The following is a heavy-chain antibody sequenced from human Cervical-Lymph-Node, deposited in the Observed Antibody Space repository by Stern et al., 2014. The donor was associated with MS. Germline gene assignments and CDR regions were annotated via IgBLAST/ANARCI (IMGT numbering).Heavy chain of an antibody. CDR2: IIPIFGTA. CDR1: GDAFNNSA. J-gene: IGHJ6*02. D-gene: IGHD1-14*01. CDR3: ARDSEIFFAMDV. Sequence: VQLLQSGAEVKKPGSSVKVSCKASGDAFNNSAFSWVRQAPGQGLEWMGGIIPIFGTANYAQKFQGRVTLTADESTSTAYMELSSLTSDDTALYYCARDSEIFFAMDVWGQGTTVTVSS. V-gene: IGHV1-69*01.